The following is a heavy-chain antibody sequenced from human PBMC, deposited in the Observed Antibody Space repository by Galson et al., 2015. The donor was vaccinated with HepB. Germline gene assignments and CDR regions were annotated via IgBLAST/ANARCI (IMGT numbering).Heavy chain of an antibody. CDR3: ARDTGKWLVRGYFDY. D-gene: IGHD6-19*01. Sequence: SLRLSCAASGFTFSSYAMHWVRQAPGKGLEWVAVISYDGSNKYYADSVKGRLTISRDNSKNTLYLQMNSLRAGDTAVYYCARDTGKWLVRGYFDYWGQGTLVTVSS. CDR1: GFTFSSYA. V-gene: IGHV3-30*04. J-gene: IGHJ4*02. CDR2: ISYDGSNK.